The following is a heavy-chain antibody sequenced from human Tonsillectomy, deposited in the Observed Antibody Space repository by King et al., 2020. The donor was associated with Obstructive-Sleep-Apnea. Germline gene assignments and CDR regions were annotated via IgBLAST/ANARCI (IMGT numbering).Heavy chain of an antibody. CDR1: GFTFSNYA. CDR3: ARGRDRYSSGWDYFDY. Sequence: VQLVESGGGLVQPGGSLRLSCAASGFTFSNYAMHWVRQAPGKGLEYVSAISSNGGSTYYANSVKGRFTISRDNSKNTLYLQMGRLRAEDVAVYYCARGRDRYSSGWDYFDYWGQGTLVTVSS. CDR2: ISSNGGST. D-gene: IGHD6-19*01. J-gene: IGHJ4*02. V-gene: IGHV3-64*01.